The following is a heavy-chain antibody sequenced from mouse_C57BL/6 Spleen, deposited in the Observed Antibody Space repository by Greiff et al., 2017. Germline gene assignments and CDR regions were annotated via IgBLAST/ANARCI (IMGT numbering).Heavy chain of an antibody. CDR3: ARDDYDGAY. CDR2: IYPRSGNT. D-gene: IGHD2-4*01. V-gene: IGHV1-81*01. CDR1: GYTFTSYG. J-gene: IGHJ3*01. Sequence: QVQLQQSGAELARPGASVKLSCKASGYTFTSYGISWVKQRTGQGLEWIGEIYPRSGNTYYNGKFKGKATLTADKSSSTAYMELRSLTSEDSAVYFCARDDYDGAYWGQGTLVTVSA.